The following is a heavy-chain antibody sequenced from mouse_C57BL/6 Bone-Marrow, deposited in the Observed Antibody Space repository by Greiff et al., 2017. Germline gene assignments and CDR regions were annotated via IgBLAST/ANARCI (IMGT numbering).Heavy chain of an antibody. CDR2: IYPTSGRT. CDR3: ARSCRLGRSFDY. D-gene: IGHD4-1*01. Sequence: QVQLQQPGAELVKPGASVKMSCKASGYTFTSYWITWVQQRPGQGLEWIGDIYPTSGRTNYTEKFKSKAILTVDTSTNPAYMQLSSLTSEDSAVFYCARSCRLGRSFDYWGQGTTLTVSS. V-gene: IGHV1-55*01. J-gene: IGHJ2*01. CDR1: GYTFTSYW.